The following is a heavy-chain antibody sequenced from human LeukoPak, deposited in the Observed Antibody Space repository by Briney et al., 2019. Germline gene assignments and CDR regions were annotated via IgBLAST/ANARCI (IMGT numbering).Heavy chain of an antibody. D-gene: IGHD1-26*01. CDR2: ISSNGGST. J-gene: IGHJ3*02. CDR3: ARDPLLHDAFDI. V-gene: IGHV3-64*01. CDR1: GFTFSSYA. Sequence: GGSLRLSCAASGFTFSSYAMHWVRQAPGKGLEYVSAISSNGGSTYYANSVKGRFTISRDNSKNTLYLQMGSLRAEDMAVYYCARDPLLHDAFDIWGQGTMVTVSS.